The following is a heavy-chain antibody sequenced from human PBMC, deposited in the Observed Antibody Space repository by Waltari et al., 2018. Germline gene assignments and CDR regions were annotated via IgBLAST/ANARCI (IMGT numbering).Heavy chain of an antibody. CDR3: ARHPEQLVGYWYFDL. CDR2: IYHSGST. Sequence: QVQLQESGPGLVKPSETLSLTCDVSGYSISSGYYWGWIRQPPGKGLEWIGSIYHSGSTSQNPSLKSRLTISLDTSKNQFSLKLSSVTAADTAVFYCARHPEQLVGYWYFDLWGRGTLVTVSS. V-gene: IGHV4-38-2*01. D-gene: IGHD6-6*01. J-gene: IGHJ2*01. CDR1: GYSISSGYY.